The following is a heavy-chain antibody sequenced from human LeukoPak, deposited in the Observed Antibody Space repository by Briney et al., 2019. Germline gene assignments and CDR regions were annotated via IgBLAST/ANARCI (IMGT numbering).Heavy chain of an antibody. D-gene: IGHD6-19*01. CDR1: GGSISSSSYY. J-gene: IGHJ4*02. CDR3: ARDGSGWPKEGTFDY. CDR2: IYYSGST. Sequence: PSETLSLTCTVSGGSISSSSYYWGWIRQPPGKGLEWIGSIYYSGSTYYNPSLKSRVTISVDTSKNQFPLKLSSVTAADTAVYYCARDGSGWPKEGTFDYWGQGTLVTVSS. V-gene: IGHV4-39*06.